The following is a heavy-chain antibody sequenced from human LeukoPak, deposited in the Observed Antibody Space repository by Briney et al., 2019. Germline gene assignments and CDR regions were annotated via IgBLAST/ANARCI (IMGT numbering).Heavy chain of an antibody. CDR3: VRTARLSDY. J-gene: IGHJ4*02. D-gene: IGHD6-6*01. Sequence: PGGSLRLSCAASGFTFRDHYMSWIRQAPGKGLEWVSYISNDGTTINYADSVKGRFTVSRDSAKNSVYLQMNSLRVEDTAVYYCVRTARLSDYWGQGTLVTVSS. V-gene: IGHV3-11*04. CDR2: ISNDGTTI. CDR1: GFTFRDHY.